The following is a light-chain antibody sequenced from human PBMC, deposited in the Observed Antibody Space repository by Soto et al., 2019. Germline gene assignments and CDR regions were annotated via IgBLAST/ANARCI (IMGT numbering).Light chain of an antibody. V-gene: IGLV2-23*01. CDR2: QGS. CDR1: SSDLGTYNL. J-gene: IGLJ3*02. CDR3: CSYAGSNTWV. Sequence: QSALTQPASVSGSPGQSITISCTGTSSDLGTYNLVSWYQQHPGKAPKLMIYQGSKRPSGVSDRFSGSKSGNTASLTISGLQAEDEADYYCCSYAGSNTWVFGGGTKLTV.